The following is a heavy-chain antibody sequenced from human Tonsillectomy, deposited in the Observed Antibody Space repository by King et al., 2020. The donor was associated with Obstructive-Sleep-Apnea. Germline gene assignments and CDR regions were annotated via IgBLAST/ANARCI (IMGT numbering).Heavy chain of an antibody. Sequence: QLVQSGGGVVQPGTSLRLPCAASGFTFRSYAMHWVRQAPGKGLEWVAVISYDGSKIYYADSVKGRFTISSDNSKNTLYLQMDSLKPEDTAVYSCARENYGDHYFDYWGLGTLVTVSS. J-gene: IGHJ4*02. CDR1: GFTFRSYA. CDR2: ISYDGSKI. V-gene: IGHV3-30*04. D-gene: IGHD4-17*01. CDR3: ARENYGDHYFDY.